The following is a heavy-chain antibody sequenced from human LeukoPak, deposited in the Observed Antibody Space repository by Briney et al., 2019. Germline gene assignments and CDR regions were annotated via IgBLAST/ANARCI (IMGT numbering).Heavy chain of an antibody. J-gene: IGHJ6*03. Sequence: ASVKVSCKASGYTFTSYAMHWVRQAPGQRLEWMGWINAGNGNTKYSQKLQGRVTITRDTSASTAYMELSSLRSEDTAVYYCARGRNIVLMVNYYYYMDVWGKGTTVTVSS. CDR1: GYTFTSYA. D-gene: IGHD2-8*01. CDR3: ARGRNIVLMVNYYYYMDV. V-gene: IGHV1-3*01. CDR2: INAGNGNT.